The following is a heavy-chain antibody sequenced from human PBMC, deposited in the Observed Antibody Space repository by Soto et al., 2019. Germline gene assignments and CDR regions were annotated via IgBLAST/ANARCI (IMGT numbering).Heavy chain of an antibody. D-gene: IGHD6-13*01. V-gene: IGHV1-3*01. CDR3: ARDPNSSSWYQWHGMDV. J-gene: IGHJ6*02. Sequence: QVQLVQSGAEVKKPGASVKVSCKASGYTFTSYAMHWVRQAPGQRLEWMGWINAGNGNTKYSQKFQGRVTITRDTSASTAYRERSRLRSEDTGVYYCARDPNSSSWYQWHGMDVWGQGTTVTVSS. CDR2: INAGNGNT. CDR1: GYTFTSYA.